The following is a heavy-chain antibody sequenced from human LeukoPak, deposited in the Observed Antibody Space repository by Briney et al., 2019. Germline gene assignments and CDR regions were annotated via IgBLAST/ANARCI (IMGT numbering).Heavy chain of an antibody. CDR2: IYYSGST. CDR3: ARRLGGARPFDI. V-gene: IGHV4-39*01. Sequence: KPSETLSLTCTVSGGPISSSSYYWGWIRQPPGKGLEWIGSIYYSGSTYYNPSLKSRVTISVDTSKNQFSLKLSSVTAADTAVYYCARRLGGARPFDIWGQGTMVTVSS. CDR1: GGPISSSSYY. D-gene: IGHD3-16*01. J-gene: IGHJ3*02.